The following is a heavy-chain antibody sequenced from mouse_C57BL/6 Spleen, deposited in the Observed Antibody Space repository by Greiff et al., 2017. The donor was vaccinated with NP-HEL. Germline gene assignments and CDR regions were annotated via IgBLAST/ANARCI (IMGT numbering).Heavy chain of an antibody. CDR3: ARASRGLYYAMGY. J-gene: IGHJ4*01. CDR2: SRNKANDYTT. Sequence: EVKLVESGGGLVQSGRSLRLSCATSGFTFSDFYMEWVRQAPGKGLEWIAASRNKANDYTTEYSAYVKGRFIVYRDTSQSILYLQMNGRRGEDTAIYYCARASRGLYYAMGYWGQGTSGTVSS. V-gene: IGHV7-1*01. CDR1: GFTFSDFY.